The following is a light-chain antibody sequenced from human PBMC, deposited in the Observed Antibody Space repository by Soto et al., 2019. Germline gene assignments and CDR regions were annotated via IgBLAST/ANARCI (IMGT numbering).Light chain of an antibody. Sequence: EIVLTQSPATLSLSPGERATLSCRASQSVSNSLAWYQQKPGQAPRLLIYGASSRATGIPDRFSGSESGTDFTLTISRLEPEDFAVYYCQQYVSSPRTFGQGTKVEIK. J-gene: IGKJ1*01. CDR2: GAS. CDR1: QSVSNS. V-gene: IGKV3-20*01. CDR3: QQYVSSPRT.